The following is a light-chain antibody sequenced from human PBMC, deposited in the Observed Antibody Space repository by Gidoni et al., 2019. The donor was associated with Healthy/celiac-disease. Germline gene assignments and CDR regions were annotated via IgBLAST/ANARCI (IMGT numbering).Light chain of an antibody. CDR2: GAS. CDR3: QQYGSSPLIT. J-gene: IGKJ5*01. Sequence: EIVLTQSPGTLSLSPGERATLSCRASQSVSSSYLAWYQQKPGQAPRLLIYGASSRATDFTITISRLEPEDFAVYYCQQYGSSPLITVGQGTRLEIK. CDR1: QSVSSSY. V-gene: IGKV3-20*01.